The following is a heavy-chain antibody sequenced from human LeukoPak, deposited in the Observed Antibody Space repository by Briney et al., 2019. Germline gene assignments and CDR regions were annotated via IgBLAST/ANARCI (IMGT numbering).Heavy chain of an antibody. CDR2: ISSSSYI. J-gene: IGHJ6*04. CDR1: GFTFSSYS. D-gene: IGHD3-10*02. V-gene: IGHV3-21*01. CDR3: AELGITMIGGV. Sequence: TGGSLRLSCAASGFTFSSYSMNWVRQAPGKGLEWVSSISSSSYIYYADSVKGRFTISRDNAKNSLYLQMNSLRAEDTAVYYCAELGITMIGGVWGKGTTVTISS.